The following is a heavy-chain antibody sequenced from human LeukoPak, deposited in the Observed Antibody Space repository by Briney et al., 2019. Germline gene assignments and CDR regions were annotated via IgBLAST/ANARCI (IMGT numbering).Heavy chain of an antibody. CDR1: GGSFSGYY. J-gene: IGHJ4*02. Sequence: PSETLSLTCAVYGGSFSGYYWSWIRQPPRKGLEWIGEINHSGSTNYNPSLKSRVTISVDTSKNQFSLKLSSVTAADTAVYYCARGPGITMVRGVIPGIYYFDYWGQGTLVTVSS. V-gene: IGHV4-34*01. CDR3: ARGPGITMVRGVIPGIYYFDY. CDR2: INHSGST. D-gene: IGHD3-10*01.